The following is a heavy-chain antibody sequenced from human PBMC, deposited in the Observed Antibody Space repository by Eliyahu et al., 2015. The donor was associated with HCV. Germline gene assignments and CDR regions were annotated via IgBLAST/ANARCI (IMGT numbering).Heavy chain of an antibody. CDR1: GFTFSXYG. J-gene: IGHJ6*02. Sequence: QVQLVESGGGVVQPGRSLXLSCAASGFTFSXYGMXXVXXAPGKGLEWVAVISYDGSNXYYADXVKGRFTISRDNSKNTLYLQMNSLRAEDTAVYYCAKDSGNFWSGYYYFGYYYYGMDVWGQGTTVTVSS. CDR3: AKDSGNFWSGYYYFGYYYYGMDV. CDR2: ISYDGSNX. D-gene: IGHD3-3*01. V-gene: IGHV3-30*18.